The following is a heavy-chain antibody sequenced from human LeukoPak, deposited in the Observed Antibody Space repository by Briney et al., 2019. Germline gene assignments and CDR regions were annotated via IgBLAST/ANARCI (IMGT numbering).Heavy chain of an antibody. CDR3: VWREAAGQRGVFVI. V-gene: IGHV4-34*01. CDR1: GGSFSGYY. Sequence: PSGTLSLTCAVYGGSFSGYYWSWIRQPPGKGLEWIGEINHSGSTNYNPSLKSRVTISVDTSKNQFSLKLSSVTAADTAVYYGVWREAAGQRGVFVIWAKGQWSPSLQ. CDR2: INHSGST. D-gene: IGHD6-13*01. J-gene: IGHJ3*02.